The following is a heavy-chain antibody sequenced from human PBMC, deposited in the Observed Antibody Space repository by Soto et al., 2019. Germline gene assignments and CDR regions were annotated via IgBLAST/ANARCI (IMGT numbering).Heavy chain of an antibody. Sequence: QAQLVEAGGVVVQPGRSLRLSCAASGFTFSSYGMHWVRQAPGKGLEWVTIIWDDGSNKYYADSVKGRFTISRDSSNNTLYLQMNSLRADDKALYYCARVGSSWSFDYWRKGTLVTVSS. CDR3: ARVGSSWSFDY. CDR1: GFTFSSYG. V-gene: IGHV3-33*01. J-gene: IGHJ4*02. CDR2: IWDDGSNK. D-gene: IGHD6-13*01.